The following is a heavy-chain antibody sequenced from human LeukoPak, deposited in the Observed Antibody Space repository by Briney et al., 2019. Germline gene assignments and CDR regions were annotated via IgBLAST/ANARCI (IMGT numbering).Heavy chain of an antibody. CDR1: GFTFGSYA. CDR2: ISGSGGST. CDR3: ARDYDILTGYDY. J-gene: IGHJ4*02. D-gene: IGHD3-9*01. Sequence: GGSLRLSCAASGFTFGSYAMNWVRQAPGKGLEWVSAISGSGGSTYYADSVKGRFTISRDNAKNSLYLQMNSLRAEDTAVYYCARDYDILTGYDYWGQGTLVTVSS. V-gene: IGHV3-23*01.